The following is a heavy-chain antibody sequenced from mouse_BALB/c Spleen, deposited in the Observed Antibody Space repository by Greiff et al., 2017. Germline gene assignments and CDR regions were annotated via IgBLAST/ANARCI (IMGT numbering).Heavy chain of an antibody. J-gene: IGHJ4*01. V-gene: IGHV5-4*02. Sequence: DVKLVESGGGLVKPGGSLKLSCAASGFTFSDYYMYWVRQTPEKRLEWVATISDGGSYTYYPDSVKGRFTISRDNAKNNLYLQMSSLKSEDTAMYYCARGSYYYAMDYWGQGTSVTVSS. CDR2: ISDGGSYT. CDR1: GFTFSDYY. CDR3: ARGSYYYAMDY.